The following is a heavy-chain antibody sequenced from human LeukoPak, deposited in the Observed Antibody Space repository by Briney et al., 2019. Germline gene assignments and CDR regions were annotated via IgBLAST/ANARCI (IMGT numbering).Heavy chain of an antibody. J-gene: IGHJ4*02. CDR3: ARALRGYCSGGSCYLFDY. Sequence: SETLSLTCAVYGGSFSRYYWSSIRQPPGKGLEWIGEVNHSGTTNYNPSLKSRVTISVDTSKNQFSLKLSSVTAADTAVYYCARALRGYCSGGSCYLFDYWGQGTLVTVSS. CDR2: VNHSGTT. D-gene: IGHD2-15*01. CDR1: GGSFSRYY. V-gene: IGHV4-34*01.